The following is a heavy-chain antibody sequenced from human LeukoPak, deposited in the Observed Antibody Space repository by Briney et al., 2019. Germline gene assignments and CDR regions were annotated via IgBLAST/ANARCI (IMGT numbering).Heavy chain of an antibody. D-gene: IGHD3-22*01. Sequence: SETLSLTCSVSGFSINTDYYWGWIRQPPGKGLEWLGSVSRSGSTFYNPSLKSRLSMSVDTSKSRFSLQLSSVTAADTAVYYCVGLGTMTVGLGYWGQGTLVTVSS. CDR2: VSRSGST. J-gene: IGHJ4*02. CDR3: VGLGTMTVGLGY. V-gene: IGHV4-38-2*01. CDR1: GFSINTDYY.